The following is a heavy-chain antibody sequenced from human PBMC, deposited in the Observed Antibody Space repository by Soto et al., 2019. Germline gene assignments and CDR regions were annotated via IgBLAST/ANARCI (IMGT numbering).Heavy chain of an antibody. V-gene: IGHV1-18*01. D-gene: IGHD3-10*01. CDR3: AREIDYYLAAFDT. Sequence: GASVKVSCKVSGYTFTIYGISWVRQAPGQGLEWMGWISAYNGNTNNAHKFQDRVTMTTDTSTSTAYMELRSLRSDDTAVYYCAREIDYYLAAFDTWGQGTMVTV. CDR2: ISAYNGNT. CDR1: GYTFTIYG. J-gene: IGHJ3*02.